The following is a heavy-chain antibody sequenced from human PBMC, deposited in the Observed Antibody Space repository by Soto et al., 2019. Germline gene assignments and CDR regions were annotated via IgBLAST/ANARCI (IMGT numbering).Heavy chain of an antibody. Sequence: GGSLRLSCAASGFTFSSYAMSWVRQAPGKGLEWVSAISGSGGSTYYADSVKGRFTISRDNSKNTLYLQMNSLRAEDTAVYYCAFPKASSWYFPDYWGQGTLVTVSS. CDR2: ISGSGGST. V-gene: IGHV3-23*01. J-gene: IGHJ4*02. CDR3: AFPKASSWYFPDY. CDR1: GFTFSSYA. D-gene: IGHD6-13*01.